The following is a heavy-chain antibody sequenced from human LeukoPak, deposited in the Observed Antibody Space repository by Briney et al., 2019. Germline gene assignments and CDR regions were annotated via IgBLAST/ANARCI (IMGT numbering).Heavy chain of an antibody. CDR3: ARHRLPWELLGDNWFDP. D-gene: IGHD1-26*01. CDR2: INHSGST. Sequence: PSETLSLTCAVYGGSFSGYYWSWIRQPPGKGLEWIGEINHSGSTNYNPSLKSRVTISVDTSKNQFSLKLSSVTAADTAVYYCARHRLPWELLGDNWFDPWGQGTLVTVSS. V-gene: IGHV4-34*01. J-gene: IGHJ5*02. CDR1: GGSFSGYY.